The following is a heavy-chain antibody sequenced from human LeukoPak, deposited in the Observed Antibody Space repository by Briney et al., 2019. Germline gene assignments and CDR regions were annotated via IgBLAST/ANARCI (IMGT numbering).Heavy chain of an antibody. D-gene: IGHD3-22*01. CDR1: GYSFTGHY. CDR2: INPSGGNT. CDR3: ARDQGYDSSGYYYYQFDY. V-gene: IGHV1-46*01. J-gene: IGHJ4*02. Sequence: ASVKVSCKASGYSFTGHYMHWVRQAPGQGLEWMGWINPSGGNTSYAQKFQGRVTMTRDMSTSTVYMELSSLRPEDTAVYYCARDQGYDSSGYYYYQFDYWGQGTLVTVSS.